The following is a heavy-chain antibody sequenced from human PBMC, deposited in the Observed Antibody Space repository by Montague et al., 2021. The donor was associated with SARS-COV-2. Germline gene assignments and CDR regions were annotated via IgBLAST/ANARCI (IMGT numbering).Heavy chain of an antibody. J-gene: IGHJ6*02. CDR1: GFTVSSNY. CDR3: ARVGRDSAILPIAIHYGMDV. Sequence: SLRLSCAASGFTVSSNYMTWVRQAPGKGLEWVSVIYSGGSTYYADSVKGRFTISRDNSKNTLYLQLNSLRAEDTAVYYCARVGRDSAILPIAIHYGMDVWGQGTTVTVPS. CDR2: IYSGGST. V-gene: IGHV3-53*01. D-gene: IGHD2-2*01.